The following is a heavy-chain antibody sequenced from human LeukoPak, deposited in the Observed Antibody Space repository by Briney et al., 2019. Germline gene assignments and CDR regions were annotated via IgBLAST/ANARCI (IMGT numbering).Heavy chain of an antibody. CDR2: IPYDGSNK. Sequence: PGRSLRLSCAASGFTFSSYAMHWVRQAPGKGLEWVAVIPYDGSNKYYADSVKGRYTISRDNSKNTLYLQMNSLRAEDTAVYYCARDRAWVRGYSYGQFDPWGQGTLVTVSS. J-gene: IGHJ5*02. V-gene: IGHV3-30*04. D-gene: IGHD5-18*01. CDR3: ARDRAWVRGYSYGQFDP. CDR1: GFTFSSYA.